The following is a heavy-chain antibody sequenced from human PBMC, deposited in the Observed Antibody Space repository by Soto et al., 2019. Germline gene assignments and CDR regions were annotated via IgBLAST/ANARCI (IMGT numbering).Heavy chain of an antibody. CDR3: ARVHVMVVAGSTFDY. J-gene: IGHJ4*01. CDR2: IYHGGTT. D-gene: IGHD6-19*01. CDR1: GGSISSYY. V-gene: IGHV4-59*08. Sequence: SETLSLTCTVSGGSISSYYWSWIRQPPGKGLEWIASIYHGGTTFYNPSLKSRITISVDTSNNQFSLKLTSVTAADTAVYYCARVHVMVVAGSTFDYWGNGTLVTVSS.